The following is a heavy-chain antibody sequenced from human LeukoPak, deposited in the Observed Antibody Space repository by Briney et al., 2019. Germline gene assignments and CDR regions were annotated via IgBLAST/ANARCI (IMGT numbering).Heavy chain of an antibody. Sequence: PGGSLRLSCAASGFTFSSYSMNWVRQAPGKGLEWVSSISSSSSYIYYADSVKGRFTISRDNAKNSLYLQMNSLRAEDTPVYYCARVKIPPYCSSTSCYVWAFDIWGQGTMVTVSS. V-gene: IGHV3-21*01. CDR1: GFTFSSYS. CDR2: ISSSSSYI. CDR3: ARVKIPPYCSSTSCYVWAFDI. D-gene: IGHD2-2*01. J-gene: IGHJ3*02.